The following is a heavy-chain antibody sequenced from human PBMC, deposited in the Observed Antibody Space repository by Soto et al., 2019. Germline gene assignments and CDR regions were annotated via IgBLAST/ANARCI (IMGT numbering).Heavy chain of an antibody. D-gene: IGHD2-2*02. J-gene: IGHJ3*02. CDR3: AHFPAAIRIRAFDI. V-gene: IGHV2-5*01. Sequence: GATRVDRPETLTLTGAFSGFSLITSGVGVGWIRQPPGKALEWLALIYWNDDKRYSPSLKSRLTITKDTSKNQVVLTMTNMDPVDTATYYCAHFPAAIRIRAFDIWGQGTMVTVSS. CDR1: GFSLITSGVG. CDR2: IYWNDDK.